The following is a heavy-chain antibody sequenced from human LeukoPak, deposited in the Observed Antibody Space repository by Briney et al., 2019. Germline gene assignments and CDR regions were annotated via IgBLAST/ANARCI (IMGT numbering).Heavy chain of an antibody. CDR2: ISSSSSYI. V-gene: IGHV3-21*01. Sequence: GGSLRLSCAASGFTFSSYSMNWVRQAPGKGLEWVSSISSSSSYIYYADSVKGRFTISRDNAKNSLYLQMDSLRAEDTAVYYCARAYSSSWSDYWGQGTLVTVSS. D-gene: IGHD6-13*01. CDR3: ARAYSSSWSDY. J-gene: IGHJ4*02. CDR1: GFTFSSYS.